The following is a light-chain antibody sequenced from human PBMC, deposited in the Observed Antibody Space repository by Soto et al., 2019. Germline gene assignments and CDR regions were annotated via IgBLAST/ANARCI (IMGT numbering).Light chain of an antibody. CDR1: QSVSSN. Sequence: EIVMTQSPATLSVSPGERATLSCRASQSVSSNLAWYQQKPGQAPRLLIYGASTRATGIPAKFSGGGSGTEFTLTISSLQSEDFAIYYWQQYKNGWTFGQGTKVEFK. J-gene: IGKJ1*01. CDR3: QQYKNGWT. CDR2: GAS. V-gene: IGKV3-15*01.